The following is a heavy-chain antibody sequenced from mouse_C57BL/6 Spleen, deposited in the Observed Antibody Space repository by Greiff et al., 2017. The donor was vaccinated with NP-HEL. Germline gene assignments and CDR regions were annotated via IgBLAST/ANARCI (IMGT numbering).Heavy chain of an antibody. J-gene: IGHJ3*01. CDR2: ISSGSSTT. D-gene: IGHD1-1*01. V-gene: IGHV5-17*01. CDR3: ATHYYGSSQGLPY. Sequence: DVMLVESGGGLVKPGGSLTLSCAASGFPFRDYGLHWVRPAPETGLEWVAYISSGSSTTYYADTVKGRFTISRDNAKNTLFLQMPSLRSEASAMYYCATHYYGSSQGLPYWGQGTLVTVSA. CDR1: GFPFRDYG.